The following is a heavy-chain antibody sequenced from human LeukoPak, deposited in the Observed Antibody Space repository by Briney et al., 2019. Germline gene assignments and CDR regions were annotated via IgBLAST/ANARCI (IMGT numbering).Heavy chain of an antibody. Sequence: GGSLRLSCAASGFTFSSYLMSGVRQAPGKGLEWVAYIKPDGSEKDYVDTVKGRFTISRDNAKNSLYLQMNRLRAEDTAVYYCARDFYDSSGYYHGGYWGQGTLVTVSA. CDR2: IKPDGSEK. V-gene: IGHV3-7*01. CDR3: ARDFYDSSGYYHGGY. J-gene: IGHJ4*02. D-gene: IGHD3-22*01. CDR1: GFTFSSYL.